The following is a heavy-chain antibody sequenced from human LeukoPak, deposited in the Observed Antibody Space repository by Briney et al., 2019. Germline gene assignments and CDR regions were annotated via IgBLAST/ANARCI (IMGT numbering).Heavy chain of an antibody. J-gene: IGHJ5*02. V-gene: IGHV4-30-4*08. CDR3: ARKYPDHWFDP. Sequence: SETLSLTCTVSGGSISSGAYYWSWIRQPPGKGLEWIGYIFYLGSTYYNLSLKSRVTMSVDTSKNQFSLKLRSVTAADTAVYYCARKYPDHWFDPWGQGTLVTVSS. CDR1: GGSISSGAYY. D-gene: IGHD6-6*01. CDR2: IFYLGST.